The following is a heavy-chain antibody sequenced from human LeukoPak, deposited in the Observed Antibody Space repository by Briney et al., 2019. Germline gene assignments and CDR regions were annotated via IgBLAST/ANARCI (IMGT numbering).Heavy chain of an antibody. CDR2: IYPGDSDT. Sequence: HGESLKISCQGSGYSFTNYWIGWVRQMPGKGLEWMGIIYPGDSDTRYSPSFQGQVTISADKSIATAYLQWSSLKASDTAMYFCARRMKRGYTYDYGFDPWGQGTLVTVSS. D-gene: IGHD5-18*01. J-gene: IGHJ5*02. V-gene: IGHV5-51*01. CDR3: ARRMKRGYTYDYGFDP. CDR1: GYSFTNYW.